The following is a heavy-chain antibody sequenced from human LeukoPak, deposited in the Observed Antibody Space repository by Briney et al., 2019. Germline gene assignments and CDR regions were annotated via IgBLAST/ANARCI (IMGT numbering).Heavy chain of an antibody. CDR2: ISSTSSPI. V-gene: IGHV3-48*02. D-gene: IGHD3-10*01. Sequence: GGSLRLSCAASGFTFTSYSMNWVRQAPGKGLEWVSYISSTSSPIYYADSVKGRFTISRDNAKNSLYLQMNSLRDEDTSVYYCARDPGVIPSIWGQGTLVTVSS. CDR1: GFTFTSYS. J-gene: IGHJ4*02. CDR3: ARDPGVIPSI.